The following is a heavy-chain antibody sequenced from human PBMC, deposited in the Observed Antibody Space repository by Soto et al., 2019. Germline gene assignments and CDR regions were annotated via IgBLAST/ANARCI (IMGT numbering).Heavy chain of an antibody. D-gene: IGHD6-19*01. V-gene: IGHV1-3*01. J-gene: IGHJ4*02. Sequence: ASVKVSCKASGYTFTSYAMHWVRQAPGQRLEWMGWINAGNGNTKYSQKFQGRVTITRDTSASTAYMELSSLGSEDTAVYYCGRSVAGTKYYFDYWGQGTLVTVSS. CDR3: GRSVAGTKYYFDY. CDR1: GYTFTSYA. CDR2: INAGNGNT.